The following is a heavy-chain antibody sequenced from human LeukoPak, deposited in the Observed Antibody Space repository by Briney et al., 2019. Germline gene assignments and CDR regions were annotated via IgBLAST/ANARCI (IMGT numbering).Heavy chain of an antibody. D-gene: IGHD2-8*01. CDR3: ARDAVVGVYADYYFDY. V-gene: IGHV3-21*01. Sequence: NPGGSLRLSCAASGLTFSSYSMNWVRQAPGKGLEWVSSISSSSSYIYYADSVKGRFTISRDNAKNSLYLQMNSLRAEDTAVYYCARDAVVGVYADYYFDYWGQGTLVTVSS. CDR2: ISSSSSYI. J-gene: IGHJ4*02. CDR1: GLTFSSYS.